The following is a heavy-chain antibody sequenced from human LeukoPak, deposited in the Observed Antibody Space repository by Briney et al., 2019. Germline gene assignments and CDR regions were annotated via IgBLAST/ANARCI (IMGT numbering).Heavy chain of an antibody. J-gene: IGHJ6*03. CDR2: LYHSDSA. Sequence: SESLSLTCVLSGYSISNGYSWVWIRQPTGRGLEWIGSLYHSDSAYYNTSLRSRVSMSVDTSKNQFSLTLSFVTAADTAVYYCARQHDSYYYYYIDVWGSGTTVTVSS. CDR3: ARQHDSYYYYYIDV. V-gene: IGHV4-38-2*01. CDR1: GYSISNGYS.